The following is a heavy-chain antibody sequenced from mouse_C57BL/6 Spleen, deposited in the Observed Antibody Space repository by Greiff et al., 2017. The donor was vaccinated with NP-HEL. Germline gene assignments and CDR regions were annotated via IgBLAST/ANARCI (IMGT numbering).Heavy chain of an antibody. V-gene: IGHV7-3*01. J-gene: IGHJ3*01. D-gene: IGHD1-3*01. CDR1: GFTFTDYY. CDR3: ARYGSKGTWFAY. CDR2: IRNKDNGYTT. Sequence: EVKLMESGGGLVQPGGSLSLSCAASGFTFTDYYMSWVRQPPGKALEWLGFIRNKDNGYTTEYSASVKGRFTISRDNSQSILYLQMNALRADDSATYYCARYGSKGTWFAYWGQGTLVTVSA.